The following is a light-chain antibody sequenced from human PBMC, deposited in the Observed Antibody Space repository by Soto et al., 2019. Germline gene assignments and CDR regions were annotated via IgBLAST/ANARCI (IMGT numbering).Light chain of an antibody. J-gene: IGKJ1*01. CDR1: QGIRND. CDR3: LQDYTYPWT. CDR2: GAS. Sequence: AIQMTQSPSSLSASVGDRVTITCRASQGIRNDLGWYQQKPGKAPNLLIFGASNLQVGVPVRFSASGSGTNFTLTISNLQPEDFASYYCLQDYTYPWTFGQGTKVDI. V-gene: IGKV1-6*01.